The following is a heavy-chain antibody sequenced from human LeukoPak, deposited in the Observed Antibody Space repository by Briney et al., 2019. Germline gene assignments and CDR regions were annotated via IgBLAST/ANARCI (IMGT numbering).Heavy chain of an antibody. D-gene: IGHD3-16*02. J-gene: IGHJ4*02. CDR1: GFTFSSYA. CDR2: ISGSGGST. V-gene: IGHV3-23*01. CDR3: AKGTVWGSYRCPFDY. Sequence: SGGSLRLSCAASGFTFSSYAMSWVRQAPGKGLEWVSAISGSGGSTYYADSVKGRFTISRDNSKNTLYLQMNSLRAEDTAVYYCAKGTVWGSYRCPFDYWGQGTLVTVSS.